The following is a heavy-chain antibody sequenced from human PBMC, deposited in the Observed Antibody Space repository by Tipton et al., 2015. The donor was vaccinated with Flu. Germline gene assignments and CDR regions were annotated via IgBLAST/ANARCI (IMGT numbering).Heavy chain of an antibody. Sequence: TLSLTCTVSGGSISSYYWSWIRQPAGKGLEWIGRIYSSGSNNYNPSLKSRVTMSVDTSKNQFSLNLGSVTAADTAVYYCARSHYGSGAYYFDYWGQGTLVTVSS. D-gene: IGHD3-10*01. J-gene: IGHJ4*02. CDR2: IYSSGSN. CDR3: ARSHYGSGAYYFDY. CDR1: GGSISSYY. V-gene: IGHV4-4*07.